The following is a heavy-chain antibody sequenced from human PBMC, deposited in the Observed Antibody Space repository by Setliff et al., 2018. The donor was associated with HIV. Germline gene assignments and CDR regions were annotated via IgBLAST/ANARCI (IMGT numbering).Heavy chain of an antibody. D-gene: IGHD1-26*01. J-gene: IGHJ6*03. Sequence: QPGGSLRLSCAASGFSFSSYSMKWVRQAPGKGLEWVSYISSSSDTIHYADSVKGRFTISRDNAKNSLYLQMNSLRAEDTAVYYCARGELGNSILGYYMDVWGKGTTVTVSS. CDR1: GFSFSSYS. CDR2: ISSSSDTI. CDR3: ARGELGNSILGYYMDV. V-gene: IGHV3-48*01.